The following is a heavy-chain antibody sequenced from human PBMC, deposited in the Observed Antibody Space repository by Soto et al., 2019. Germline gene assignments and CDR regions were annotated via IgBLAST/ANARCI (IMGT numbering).Heavy chain of an antibody. CDR2: ISAYNGNT. V-gene: IGHV1-18*01. Sequence: ASVKVSCKASGGTFSSYAISWVRQAPGQGLEWMGWISAYNGNTNYAQKLQGRVTMTTDTSTSTAYMELRSLRSDDTAVYYCAEGDYYYGSGSYAFDIWGQGTMVTVSS. J-gene: IGHJ3*02. CDR3: AEGDYYYGSGSYAFDI. D-gene: IGHD3-10*01. CDR1: GGTFSSYA.